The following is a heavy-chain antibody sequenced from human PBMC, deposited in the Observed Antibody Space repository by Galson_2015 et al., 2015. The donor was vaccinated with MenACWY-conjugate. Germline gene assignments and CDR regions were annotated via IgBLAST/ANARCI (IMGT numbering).Heavy chain of an antibody. Sequence: SLRLSCAASGFSFSDYSINWVRQAPGKGLEGVSYISSSSTIYYADSVKGRFTISRDNAKNSLYLQMNSLRDEDTAVYYCARDKGGEVGLFDYYYGMDVWGQGTTVTVSS. J-gene: IGHJ6*02. D-gene: IGHD1-26*01. CDR3: ARDKGGEVGLFDYYYGMDV. CDR1: GFSFSDYS. CDR2: ISSSSTI. V-gene: IGHV3-48*02.